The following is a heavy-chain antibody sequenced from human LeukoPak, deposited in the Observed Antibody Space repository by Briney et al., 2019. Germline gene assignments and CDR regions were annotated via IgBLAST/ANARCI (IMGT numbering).Heavy chain of an antibody. D-gene: IGHD3-9*01. CDR1: GGSISSYY. J-gene: IGHJ3*02. CDR3: ARVLKYYDILTGYLLSAFDI. Sequence: SETLSLTCTVSGGSISSYYWSWIRQPPGKGLEWIGYIYYSGSTNYNPSLKSRVTVSVDTSKNQFSLKLSSVTAADTAVYYCARVLKYYDILTGYLLSAFDIWGQGTMVTVSS. CDR2: IYYSGST. V-gene: IGHV4-59*01.